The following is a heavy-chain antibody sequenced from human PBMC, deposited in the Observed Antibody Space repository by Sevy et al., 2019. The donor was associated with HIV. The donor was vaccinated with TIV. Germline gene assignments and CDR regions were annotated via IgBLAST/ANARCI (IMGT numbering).Heavy chain of an antibody. J-gene: IGHJ3*02. CDR2: ISSSSSYI. D-gene: IGHD2-15*01. Sequence: GGSLRLSCAASGFTFSSYSMNWVRQAPGKGLEWVSSISSSSSYIYYADSVKGRFTISRDNAKNSLYLQMNSLRAEDTAVYYCAGDRRFGIVVVVAATPGAFDIWGQGTMVTVSS. CDR1: GFTFSSYS. V-gene: IGHV3-21*01. CDR3: AGDRRFGIVVVVAATPGAFDI.